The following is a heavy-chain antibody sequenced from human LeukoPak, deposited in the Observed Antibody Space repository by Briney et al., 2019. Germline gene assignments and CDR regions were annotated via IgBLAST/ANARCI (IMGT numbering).Heavy chain of an antibody. J-gene: IGHJ3*01. CDR3: ARQWNYYDSSGYLDL. V-gene: IGHV5-51*01. Sequence: GESLKISCKGSGYSFTSYWIGWVREMPGKGLEWMGIIYPGDSDTRYSPSFKGQVTISADKSISTAYLQWSSLKASDTAMYYCARQWNYYDSSGYLDLWGQGTMVTVSS. CDR1: GYSFTSYW. D-gene: IGHD3-22*01. CDR2: IYPGDSDT.